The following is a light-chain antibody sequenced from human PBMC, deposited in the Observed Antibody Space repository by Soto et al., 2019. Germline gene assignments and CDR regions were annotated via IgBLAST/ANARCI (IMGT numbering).Light chain of an antibody. J-gene: IGKJ4*01. CDR2: DAS. Sequence: DIQMTQSPSSLSASVGARVTITCRASQSISSYLNLYQQKPGKAPKLLIYDASNLETGVPSRFSGSGSGTDFTFTISSLQPEDIATYYCQQYDNLPLTFGGGTKVDIK. V-gene: IGKV1-33*01. CDR3: QQYDNLPLT. CDR1: QSISSY.